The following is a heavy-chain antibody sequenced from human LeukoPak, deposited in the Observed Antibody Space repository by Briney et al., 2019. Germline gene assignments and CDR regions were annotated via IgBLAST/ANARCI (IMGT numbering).Heavy chain of an antibody. D-gene: IGHD3-10*01. CDR1: GYTFTGYY. CDR3: ARDFFSQTRITMVRATGGY. CDR2: INPNSGGT. J-gene: IGHJ4*02. V-gene: IGHV1-2*02. Sequence: GASVKVSCKASGYTFTGYYMHWVRQAPGQGLEWMGWINPNSGGTNYAQKFQGRVTMTMDTSISTAYMELSRLRSDDTAVYYCARDFFSQTRITMVRATGGYWGQGTLVTVSS.